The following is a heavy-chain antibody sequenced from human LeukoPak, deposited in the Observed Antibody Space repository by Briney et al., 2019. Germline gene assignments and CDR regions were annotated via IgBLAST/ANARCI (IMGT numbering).Heavy chain of an antibody. V-gene: IGHV3-9*01. CDR3: AKGTRLLQGGWFDP. D-gene: IGHD5-12*01. Sequence: GRSLRRSCAASGFTFDDYAMHWVRQAPGKGLEWVSGISWNIGSIGYADSVKGRFTISTANAKNSLYLQMNSLRAEDTALYYCAKGTRLLQGGWFDPWGQGTLVTVSS. CDR2: ISWNIGSI. CDR1: GFTFDDYA. J-gene: IGHJ5*02.